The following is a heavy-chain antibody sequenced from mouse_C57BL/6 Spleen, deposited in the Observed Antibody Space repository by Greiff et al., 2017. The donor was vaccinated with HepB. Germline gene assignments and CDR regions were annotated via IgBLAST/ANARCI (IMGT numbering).Heavy chain of an antibody. CDR2: IDPSDSYT. CDR3: ARGAPYWYFDV. V-gene: IGHV1-69*01. CDR1: GYTFTSYW. Sequence: VQLQQPGAELVMPGASVKLSCKASGYTFTSYWMHWVKQRPGQGLEWIGEIDPSDSYTNYNQKFKGKSTLTVDKSSSTAYMQLSSLTSEDSAVYCCARGAPYWYFDVWGTGTTVTVSS. J-gene: IGHJ1*03.